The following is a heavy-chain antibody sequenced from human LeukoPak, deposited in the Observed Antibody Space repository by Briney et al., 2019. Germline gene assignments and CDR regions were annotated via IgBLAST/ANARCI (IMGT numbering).Heavy chain of an antibody. CDR2: ISGDGGNT. CDR1: GFTFDDYA. D-gene: IGHD3-3*01. V-gene: IGHV3-43*02. J-gene: IGHJ5*02. CDR3: AKHHYDFLSGYKWFDP. Sequence: GGSLRLSCAASGFTFDDYAMHWVRQAPGKGLEWVSLISGDGGNTYYADSVKGRFTISRDNSKNSLYLQMNSLRTEDTALYYCAKHHYDFLSGYKWFDPWGQGTLVTVSS.